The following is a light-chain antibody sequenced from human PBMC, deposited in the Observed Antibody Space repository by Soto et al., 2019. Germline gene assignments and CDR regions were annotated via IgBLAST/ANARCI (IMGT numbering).Light chain of an antibody. J-gene: IGKJ4*01. V-gene: IGKV3-11*01. CDR3: QTRSKWPLT. CDR2: DAS. CDR1: QSISSY. Sequence: EIVLTQSPATLSLSPGERATLSCRASQSISSYLGWYQQKPGQAPRLLIYDASNRAAGIPARFSGSGSGTDFTITISSLEPDDFAVYYCQTRSKWPLTFGGGTKVEIK.